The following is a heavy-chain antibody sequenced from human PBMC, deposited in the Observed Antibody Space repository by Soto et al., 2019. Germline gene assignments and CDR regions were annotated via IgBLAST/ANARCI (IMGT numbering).Heavy chain of an antibody. CDR3: ARQTRFRSYDFWSGSEPYYYYYMDV. D-gene: IGHD3-3*01. CDR2: IYYSGST. CDR1: GGSISSYY. V-gene: IGHV4-59*08. Sequence: PSETLSLTCTVSGGSISSYYWRWIRQPPGKGLEWIGYIYYSGSTNYNPSLKSRVTISVDTSKNQFSLKLSSVTAADTAVYYCARQTRFRSYDFWSGSEPYYYYYMDVWGKGTTVTVSS. J-gene: IGHJ6*03.